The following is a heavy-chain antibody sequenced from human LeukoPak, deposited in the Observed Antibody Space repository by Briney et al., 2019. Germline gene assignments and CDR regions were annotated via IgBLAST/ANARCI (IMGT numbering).Heavy chain of an antibody. V-gene: IGHV4-34*01. CDR1: GGSFSGYY. J-gene: IGHJ6*03. CDR2: INHRGST. Sequence: KPSETLSLTCAVYGGSFSGYYWSWIRQPPGKGLEWIGAINHRGSTNYNPSLKSRVTISVDTSKNQFSLKLSSVTAADTAVYYCARVRRDIVVVPAAMRYYYMDVWGKGTTVTVSS. D-gene: IGHD2-2*01. CDR3: ARVRRDIVVVPAAMRYYYMDV.